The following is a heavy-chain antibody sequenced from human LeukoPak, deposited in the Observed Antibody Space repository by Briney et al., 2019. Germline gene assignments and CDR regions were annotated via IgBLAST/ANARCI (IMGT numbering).Heavy chain of an antibody. Sequence: SETLSLTCSVSGASISAYYWNWIRQPPGKGLEWIGYIYYSGSTYYNPSLKSRVTISVDTSKNQFSLKLSSVTAADTAVYYCARPGSTSFWDFDYWGQGTLVTVSS. D-gene: IGHD2-2*01. J-gene: IGHJ4*02. V-gene: IGHV4-59*01. CDR3: ARPGSTSFWDFDY. CDR1: GASISAYY. CDR2: IYYSGST.